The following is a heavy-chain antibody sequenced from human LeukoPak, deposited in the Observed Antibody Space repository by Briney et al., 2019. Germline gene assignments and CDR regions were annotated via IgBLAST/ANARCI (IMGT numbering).Heavy chain of an antibody. D-gene: IGHD2-2*01. V-gene: IGHV1-2*02. CDR3: ARAGYCSSTSCQQAAFDP. Sequence: ASVKVSCKASGYTFTGYYMHWVRQAPGQGLEWMGWINPNSGGTNYAQKFQGRVTMTRDTSISTAYMELSRLRSDDTAVYYCARAGYCSSTSCQQAAFDPWGQGTLVTVS. CDR2: INPNSGGT. J-gene: IGHJ5*02. CDR1: GYTFTGYY.